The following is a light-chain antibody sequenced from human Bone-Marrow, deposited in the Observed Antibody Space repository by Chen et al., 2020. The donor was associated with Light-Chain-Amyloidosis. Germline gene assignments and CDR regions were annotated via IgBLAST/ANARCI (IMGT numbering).Light chain of an antibody. J-gene: IGLJ1*01. Sequence: QSALTQPASVSGSPGPSITISCTGTSSDVGSDHHVSLYQQHPDNAPKLMIYAVTHRLSGVPDRFSGSKTDNTATLTISGLQTEDEDDYYCSSYTITDTLVFGSGTRVTVL. V-gene: IGLV2-14*01. CDR2: AVT. CDR3: SSYTITDTLV. CDR1: SSDVGSDHH.